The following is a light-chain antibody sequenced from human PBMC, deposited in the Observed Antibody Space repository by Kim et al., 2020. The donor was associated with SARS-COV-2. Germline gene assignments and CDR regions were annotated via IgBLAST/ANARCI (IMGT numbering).Light chain of an antibody. CDR1: QGISN. CDR2: AAS. CDR3: QQYNSYPWT. Sequence: DIQMTQSPSSLSASVGDRVTITCRASQGISNLAWFQQKPGKAPKSLIYAASSLQSGVPSKFSGSGSGTDFTLTISSLQPEDFATYYCQQYNSYPWTFGQGTKVDIK. J-gene: IGKJ1*01. V-gene: IGKV1-16*02.